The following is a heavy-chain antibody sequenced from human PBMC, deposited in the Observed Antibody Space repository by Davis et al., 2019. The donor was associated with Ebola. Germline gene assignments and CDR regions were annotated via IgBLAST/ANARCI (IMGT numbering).Heavy chain of an antibody. V-gene: IGHV5-51*01. J-gene: IGHJ4*02. Sequence: GESLKISCKVSRYSFVTYWIGWVRQMPGKGPEWMGIIYPGDSDTRYSPSFRGQVTISADKSISTAYLQWSSLKASDTAMYYCARHVGDHGDSSALVGLVDYWGQGTLVTVSS. CDR1: RYSFVTYW. D-gene: IGHD3-22*01. CDR3: ARHVGDHGDSSALVGLVDY. CDR2: IYPGDSDT.